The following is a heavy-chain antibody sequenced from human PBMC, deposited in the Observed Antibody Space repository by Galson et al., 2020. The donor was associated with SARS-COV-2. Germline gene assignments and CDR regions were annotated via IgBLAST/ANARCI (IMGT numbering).Heavy chain of an antibody. CDR2: IYYSGST. CDR1: GGSISSGGYY. Sequence: ASETLSLTCTVSGGSISSGGYYWSWIRQHPGKGLEWIGYIYYSGSTYYNPSLKSRVTISVDTSKNQFSLKLSSVTAADTAVYYCARDRDYGSGGSDAFDIWGQGTMVTVSS. V-gene: IGHV4-31*03. J-gene: IGHJ3*02. CDR3: ARDRDYGSGGSDAFDI. D-gene: IGHD3-10*01.